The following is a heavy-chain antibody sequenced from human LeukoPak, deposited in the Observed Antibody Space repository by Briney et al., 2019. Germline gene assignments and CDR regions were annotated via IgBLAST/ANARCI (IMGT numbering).Heavy chain of an antibody. Sequence: GGSLRLSCAASGFTFSSYWMHWVRQAPGKGLVWVSRINSDGSSTSYADSVKGRFTISRDNAKDSLYLQMNSLRAEDTAVYYCASRSVGAAGRGLVYWGQGTLVTVSS. D-gene: IGHD6-13*01. J-gene: IGHJ4*02. CDR3: ASRSVGAAGRGLVY. V-gene: IGHV3-74*01. CDR1: GFTFSSYW. CDR2: INSDGSST.